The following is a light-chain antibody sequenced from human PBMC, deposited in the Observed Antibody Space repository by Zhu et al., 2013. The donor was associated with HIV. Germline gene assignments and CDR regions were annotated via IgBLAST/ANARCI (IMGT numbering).Light chain of an antibody. CDR2: AAS. Sequence: DIQLTQSPSFLSASIGDRVTITCRASQVINTYLAWYQHEPGKAPRLLIYAASTLQTGVPSRFSGSGSGTEFTLTISKLEPEDSAVYYCQQYRISPGWTFGQGTKVEIK. CDR1: QVINTY. CDR3: QQYRISPGWT. J-gene: IGKJ1*01. V-gene: IGKV1-9*01.